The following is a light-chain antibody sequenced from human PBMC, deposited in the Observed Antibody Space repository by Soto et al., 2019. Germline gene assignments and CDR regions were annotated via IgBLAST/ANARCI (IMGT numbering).Light chain of an antibody. J-gene: IGKJ1*01. Sequence: EIVLTQSPGVLSLSPGERATLSCRASQSVSSSYLAWYQQKPGQAPRLLIYGASSRATGIPDRFSGSGSGTDFTLTISRLEPEDFAVYYCQQYGSSPPTWPFGQGTKVEIK. V-gene: IGKV3-20*01. CDR2: GAS. CDR1: QSVSSSY. CDR3: QQYGSSPPTWP.